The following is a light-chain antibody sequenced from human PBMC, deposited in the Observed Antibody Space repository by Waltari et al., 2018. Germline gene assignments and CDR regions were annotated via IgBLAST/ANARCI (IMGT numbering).Light chain of an antibody. CDR3: YSTDSSGNHRV. V-gene: IGLV3-10*01. CDR2: EDT. J-gene: IGLJ2*01. Sequence: SYELTRPPSVSVSPGQTARITCSGDALPKKYGSWFQQKPGQSPLLIIYEDTKRPAGIPERFSGSSSGTVATLTISGAQVEDEADYYCYSTDSSGNHRVFGGGTRLTVL. CDR1: ALPKKY.